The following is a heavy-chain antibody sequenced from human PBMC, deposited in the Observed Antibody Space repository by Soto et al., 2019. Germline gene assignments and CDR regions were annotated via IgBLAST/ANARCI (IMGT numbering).Heavy chain of an antibody. J-gene: IGHJ4*02. CDR3: AAGRITIFGVVSL. Sequence: SVKVSCKASGSTFSSYTISWVRQARGQRLEWIGWIVVGSGNTNYAQKFQERVTITRDMSTSTAYMELSSLRSEDTAVYYCAAGRITIFGVVSLWGQGTLVTVSS. V-gene: IGHV1-58*02. D-gene: IGHD3-3*01. CDR1: GSTFSSYT. CDR2: IVVGSGNT.